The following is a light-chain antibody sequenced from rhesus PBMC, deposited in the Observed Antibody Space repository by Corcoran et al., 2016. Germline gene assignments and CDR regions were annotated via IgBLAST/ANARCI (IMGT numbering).Light chain of an antibody. CDR1: QGISNW. J-gene: IGKJ2*01. CDR2: RAS. CDR3: QQHDNSPYS. V-gene: IGKV1-69*01. Sequence: DIQMTQSPSSLSASVGDRVTITCRASQGISNWLAWYQQKPGKSPKLLIYRASNLETGVPSRFSGSGSVTDFTLTISSLQPEDIATYYCQQHDNSPYSFGQGTKVEIK.